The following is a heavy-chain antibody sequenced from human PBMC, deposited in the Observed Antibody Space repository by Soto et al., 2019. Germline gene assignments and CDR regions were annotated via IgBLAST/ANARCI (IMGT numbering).Heavy chain of an antibody. V-gene: IGHV1-69*12. D-gene: IGHD3-22*01. J-gene: IGHJ4*02. CDR1: GGTFSSYA. Sequence: QVQLVQSGAEVKKPGSSVKVYCKASGGTFSSYAISWVRQAPGQGLEWMGGIIPIFGTANYAQKFQGRVTINADESKSTAYMELSSLRSEDTAVYYCANGYYDSSGQDIPCYLGQGPLDTVSS. CDR3: ANGYYDSSGQDIPCY. CDR2: IIPIFGTA.